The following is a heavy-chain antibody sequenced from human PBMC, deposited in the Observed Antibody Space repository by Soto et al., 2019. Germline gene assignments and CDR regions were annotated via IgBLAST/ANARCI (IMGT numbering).Heavy chain of an antibody. J-gene: IGHJ5*02. D-gene: IGHD1-26*01. CDR1: GGSISSGDYY. Sequence: PSETLSLTCTVSGGSISSGDYYWSWIRQPPGKGLEWIGYIYYSGSTYYNPSLKSRVTISVDTSKNQFSLKLSSVTAADTAVYYCARGRVGATYWFDPWGQGTLVTVPQ. V-gene: IGHV4-30-4*01. CDR2: IYYSGST. CDR3: ARGRVGATYWFDP.